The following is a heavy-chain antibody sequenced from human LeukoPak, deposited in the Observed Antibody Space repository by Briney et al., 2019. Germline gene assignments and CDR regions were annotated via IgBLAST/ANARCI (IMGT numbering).Heavy chain of an antibody. V-gene: IGHV3-21*01. CDR3: ARVMREYSSSWYYFDY. CDR1: GFTFSSYS. CDR2: ISSSSSYI. Sequence: PGGSLRLSCAASGFTFSSYSMNWVRQAPGKGLEWVSSISSSSSYIYYADSVKGRFTISRVNAKNSLYLQMNSLRAEDTAVYYCARVMREYSSSWYYFDYWGQGTLVTVSS. D-gene: IGHD6-13*01. J-gene: IGHJ4*02.